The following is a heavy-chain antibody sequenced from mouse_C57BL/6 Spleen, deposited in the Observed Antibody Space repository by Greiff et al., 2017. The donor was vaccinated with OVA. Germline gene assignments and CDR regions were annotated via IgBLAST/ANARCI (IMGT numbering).Heavy chain of an antibody. V-gene: IGHV2-2*01. D-gene: IGHD2-5*01. J-gene: IGHJ2*01. Sequence: VMLVESGPGLVQPSQSLSITCTVSGFSLTSYGVHWVRQSPGKGLEWLGVIWSGGSTDYNAAFISRLSISKDNSKSQVFFKMNSLQADDTAIYYCAIDSLFYSNYTLDYWGQGTTLTVSS. CDR1: GFSLTSYG. CDR2: IWSGGST. CDR3: AIDSLFYSNYTLDY.